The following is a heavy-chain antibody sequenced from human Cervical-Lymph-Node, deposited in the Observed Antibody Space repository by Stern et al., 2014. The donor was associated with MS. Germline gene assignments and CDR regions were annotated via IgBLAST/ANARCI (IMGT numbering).Heavy chain of an antibody. CDR3: AKEREIVVTVAAPGWFDR. CDR1: GGITFKKYA. D-gene: IGHD2-15*01. CDR2: ISSSGGDT. Sequence: EVQLVESGGGVVQPGGSLRLSCQASGGITFKKYAMNWVRQAPGKRLEWVAGISSSGGDTFYADSVKGALTISSDNSMNTLHLEMNSLTADDTALYSCAKEREIVVTVAAPGWFDRWGQGTLVTVSS. J-gene: IGHJ5*02. V-gene: IGHV3-23*04.